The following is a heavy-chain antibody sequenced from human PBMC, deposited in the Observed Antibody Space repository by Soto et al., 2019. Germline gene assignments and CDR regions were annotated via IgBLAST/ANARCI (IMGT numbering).Heavy chain of an antibody. J-gene: IGHJ6*02. D-gene: IGHD3-3*02. Sequence: QVQLMQSGAEVKKPGSSVKVSCKASGGTFSTSAISWVRQAPGEGLEWVGGIMPIFATPDYAQKFQGRDTISADESTATAYLELTSLTTDDTAVYYCARDKARQQLGGNYYYILDVWGQGTAITVSS. CDR3: ARDKARQQLGGNYYYILDV. CDR1: GGTFSTSA. CDR2: IMPIFATP. V-gene: IGHV1-69*12.